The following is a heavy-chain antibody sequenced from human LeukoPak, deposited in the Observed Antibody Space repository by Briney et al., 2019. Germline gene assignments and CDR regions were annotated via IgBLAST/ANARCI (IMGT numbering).Heavy chain of an antibody. CDR1: GFSFSDYY. CDR3: ARDQSNQDLGTSNWFDP. V-gene: IGHV3-11*01. D-gene: IGHD3-16*01. J-gene: IGHJ5*02. CDR2: IGSSGNPK. Sequence: GGSLRLSCAASGFSFSDYYMAWIRQAPGKGLEWVSYIGSSGNPKYYEDSVKGRFTVSRDNAENSLFLQMNSLRVEDTAVYYCARDQSNQDLGTSNWFDPWGQGTLVTVSS.